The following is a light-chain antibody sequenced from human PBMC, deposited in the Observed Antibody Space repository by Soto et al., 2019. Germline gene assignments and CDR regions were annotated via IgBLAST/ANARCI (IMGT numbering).Light chain of an antibody. V-gene: IGKV3-15*01. CDR1: QSVSSN. J-gene: IGKJ1*01. CDR3: QQYNNWPPWT. Sequence: EILMTQSPATLSVSPGERATLSCSASQSVSSNLAWYQQKPGQAPRLLIYGASTRATGIPARFSGSGSGTEFTLTISSLQSEDFAVYYCQQYNNWPPWTFGQGTKVDI. CDR2: GAS.